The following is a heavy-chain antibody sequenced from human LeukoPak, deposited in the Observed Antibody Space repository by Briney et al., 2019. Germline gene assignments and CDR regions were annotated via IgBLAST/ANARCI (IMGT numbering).Heavy chain of an antibody. D-gene: IGHD3-3*01. J-gene: IGHJ6*04. CDR3: ARGNGRFLEWSDV. Sequence: VASVTLSCKAPGYTFTSYDINWVRQAPGQGLEWMGWMNPNSGNTAYAHKFPGRVTMTRNTSIRTAYMELSSLRSEDTAVYYCARGNGRFLEWSDVWGKGTTVTLSS. CDR2: MNPNSGNT. V-gene: IGHV1-8*01. CDR1: GYTFTSYD.